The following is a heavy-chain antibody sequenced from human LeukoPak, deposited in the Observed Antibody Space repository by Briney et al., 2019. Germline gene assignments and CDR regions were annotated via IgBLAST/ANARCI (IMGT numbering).Heavy chain of an antibody. CDR1: GFTFSSYS. Sequence: PGGSLRLSCVASGFTFSSYSMNWVRQAPGKGLEWVSSISSSSSFIYYADSVKGRFAISRDNAKNSLYLQMNSLRAEDTAVYYCATAYYDFWSGYWWGQGTLVTVSS. CDR3: ATAYYDFWSGYW. D-gene: IGHD3-3*01. CDR2: ISSSSSFI. J-gene: IGHJ4*02. V-gene: IGHV3-21*01.